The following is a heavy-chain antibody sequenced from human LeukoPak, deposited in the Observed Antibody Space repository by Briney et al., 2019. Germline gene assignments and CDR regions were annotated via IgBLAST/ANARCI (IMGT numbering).Heavy chain of an antibody. CDR1: GYTFTSYD. D-gene: IGHD6-6*01. CDR3: ARGRERGSSSSFTDY. Sequence: VASVKVSCKASGYTFTSYDINWVRQATGQGLEWMGWMNPNSANTGYAQKFQGRVTITRNISISTTYMELSSLRFEDTAVYYCARGRERGSSSSFTDYWGQGTLVIVSS. J-gene: IGHJ4*02. V-gene: IGHV1-8*03. CDR2: MNPNSANT.